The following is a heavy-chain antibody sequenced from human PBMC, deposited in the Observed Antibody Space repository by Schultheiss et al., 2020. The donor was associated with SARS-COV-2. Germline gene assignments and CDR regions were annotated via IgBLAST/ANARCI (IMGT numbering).Heavy chain of an antibody. D-gene: IGHD1-26*01. CDR3: ARWATTVEPPEGMDV. CDR1: GGSFSGYY. CDR2: INHSGST. J-gene: IGHJ6*02. Sequence: SETLSLTCAVYGGSFSGYYWSWIRQPPGKGLEWIGEINHSGSTNYNPSLKSRVTISVDTSKNQFSLKLSSVTAADTAVYYCARWATTVEPPEGMDVWGQGTTVTVSS. V-gene: IGHV4-34*01.